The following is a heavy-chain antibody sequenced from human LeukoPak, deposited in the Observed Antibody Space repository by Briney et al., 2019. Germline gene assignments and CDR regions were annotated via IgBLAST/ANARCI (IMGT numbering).Heavy chain of an antibody. Sequence: GSSVKVSCKASGGTFSSYAISWVRQAPGQGLEWMGGIIPIFGTANYAQKFQGRVTITTDESTSTAYMELSSLRSEDTAVYYCARSIAAAGGGTYWFDPWGQGTLVTVSS. D-gene: IGHD6-13*01. CDR1: GGTFSSYA. V-gene: IGHV1-69*05. CDR2: IIPIFGTA. J-gene: IGHJ5*02. CDR3: ARSIAAAGGGTYWFDP.